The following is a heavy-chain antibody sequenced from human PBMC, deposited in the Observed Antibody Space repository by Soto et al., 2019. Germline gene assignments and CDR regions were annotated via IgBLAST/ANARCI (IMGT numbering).Heavy chain of an antibody. J-gene: IGHJ4*02. Sequence: EVQLLESGGGLVQPGGSLRLSCAASGFTFRNYAMSLARQAPGKGLEWVSAISGSGGTTHYADSVKGRFTISRDNSKNTLYLQMNSLRVEDTAVYYCAKDRSSTSCYAFDYWGQGSLVTVSS. V-gene: IGHV3-23*01. CDR1: GFTFRNYA. CDR3: AKDRSSTSCYAFDY. CDR2: ISGSGGTT. D-gene: IGHD2-2*01.